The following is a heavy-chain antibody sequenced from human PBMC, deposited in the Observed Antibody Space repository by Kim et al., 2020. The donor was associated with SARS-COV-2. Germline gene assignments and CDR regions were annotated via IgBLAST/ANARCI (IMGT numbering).Heavy chain of an antibody. D-gene: IGHD6-13*01. CDR1: GGSISSYY. CDR2: IYYSGST. J-gene: IGHJ5*02. V-gene: IGHV4-59*01. CDR3: ARGQPLYSSSRFDP. Sequence: SETLSLTCTVSGGSISSYYWSWIRQPPGKGLEWIGYIYYSGSTNYNPSLKSRVTISVDTSKNQFSLKLSSVTAADTAVYYCARGQPLYSSSRFDPWGQGTLVTVSS.